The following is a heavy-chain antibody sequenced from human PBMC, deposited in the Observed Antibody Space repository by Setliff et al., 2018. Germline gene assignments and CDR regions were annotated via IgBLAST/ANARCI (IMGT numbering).Heavy chain of an antibody. V-gene: IGHV3-48*01. D-gene: IGHD1-26*01. CDR1: GFAFSGDD. CDR3: ARAVQILGDYYSYMDV. Sequence: PGGSLRLSCAGSGFAFSGDDMHWVRQAPGKGLEWVSYISRNSNTIDYAVSVTGRFTMSRDNAENSLYLQMNSLSAEDMAVYYCARAVQILGDYYSYMDVWGKGTTVTVSS. J-gene: IGHJ6*03. CDR2: ISRNSNTI.